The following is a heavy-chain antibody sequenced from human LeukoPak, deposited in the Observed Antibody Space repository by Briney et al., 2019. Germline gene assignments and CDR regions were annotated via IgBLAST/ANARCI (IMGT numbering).Heavy chain of an antibody. CDR2: IIPIFGTA. D-gene: IGHD5-12*01. V-gene: IGHV1-69*05. Sequence: ASVKVSCKASGGTFSSYAISWVRQAPGQGLEWMGRIIPIFGTANYAQKFQGRVTITTDESTSTAYMELSSLRSEDTAVYYCASLLVGMATIDFDYWGQGTLVTVPS. CDR1: GGTFSSYA. J-gene: IGHJ4*02. CDR3: ASLLVGMATIDFDY.